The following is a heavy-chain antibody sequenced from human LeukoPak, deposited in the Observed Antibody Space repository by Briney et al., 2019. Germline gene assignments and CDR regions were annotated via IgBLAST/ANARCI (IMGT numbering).Heavy chain of an antibody. Sequence: GGSLRLSCAASAFTFSTHSIGWVRQSPGKGLEWVSSISSGSSHIYYADSMKGRFTISRDNAKNSLFLQMNSLRAEDTAVYYCVRDFRTQLDGYSPPYHFDYWGQGALVTVSS. V-gene: IGHV3-21*01. J-gene: IGHJ4*02. CDR3: VRDFRTQLDGYSPPYHFDY. CDR2: ISSGSSHI. D-gene: IGHD5-24*01. CDR1: AFTFSTHS.